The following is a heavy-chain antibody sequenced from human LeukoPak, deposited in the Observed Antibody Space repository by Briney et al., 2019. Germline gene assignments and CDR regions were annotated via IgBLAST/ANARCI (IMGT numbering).Heavy chain of an antibody. CDR2: ISAYNGNT. D-gene: IGHD1-1*01. J-gene: IGHJ4*02. CDR3: VTFSEDRNDGDY. Sequence: ASVKVSCKASGYTFTNYGISWVRQAPGQGLEWMGWISAYNGNTNCAQKLQGRVTMTTDTSTSTAYMELRSLRSDDTAVYYCVTFSEDRNDGDYWGQGTLVTVSS. CDR1: GYTFTNYG. V-gene: IGHV1-18*01.